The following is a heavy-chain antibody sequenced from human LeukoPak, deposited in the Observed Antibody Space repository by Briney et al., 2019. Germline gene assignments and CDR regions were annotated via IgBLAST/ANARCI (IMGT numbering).Heavy chain of an antibody. J-gene: IGHJ4*02. V-gene: IGHV3-23*01. D-gene: IGHD6-19*01. Sequence: GGSLRLSCAASGFTFSNFAISWVRQAPGKGLEWVSAISKSGDNSYYADSVKGRFTISRDNSKNTIYLQMNSLRVEDTAVYYCAKLSGWTGWFFDYWGQGTVVTASS. CDR2: ISKSGDNS. CDR3: AKLSGWTGWFFDY. CDR1: GFTFSNFA.